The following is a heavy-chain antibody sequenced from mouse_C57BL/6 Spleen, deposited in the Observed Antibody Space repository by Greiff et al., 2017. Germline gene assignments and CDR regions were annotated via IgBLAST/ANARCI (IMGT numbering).Heavy chain of an antibody. D-gene: IGHD2-4*01. J-gene: IGHJ2*01. CDR3: ARSGDYDGFDY. V-gene: IGHV1-69*01. CDR2: IDPSDSYT. Sequence: VQLQQPGAELVMPGASVKLSCKASGYTFTSYWMHWVKQRPGQGLEWIGEIDPSDSYTNYNQKFKGKSTLTVDKSSSTAYMQLSSLTSEDSAVYDCARSGDYDGFDYWGQGTTLTVSS. CDR1: GYTFTSYW.